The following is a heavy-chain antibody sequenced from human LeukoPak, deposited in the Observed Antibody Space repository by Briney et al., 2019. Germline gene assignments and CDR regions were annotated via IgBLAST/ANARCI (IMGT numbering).Heavy chain of an antibody. Sequence: KASETLSLTCTVSGGSISSYYWNWIRQPPGKGLEWIGYMYYSGSNNYNPSLKSRVIILVDTSKNQFSLKLTSVTAADTAVYFCARGWGGNWFESWFDSWGQGSLVTVSS. D-gene: IGHD4-23*01. CDR1: GGSISSYY. CDR2: MYYSGSN. CDR3: ARGWGGNWFESWFDS. J-gene: IGHJ5*01. V-gene: IGHV4-59*08.